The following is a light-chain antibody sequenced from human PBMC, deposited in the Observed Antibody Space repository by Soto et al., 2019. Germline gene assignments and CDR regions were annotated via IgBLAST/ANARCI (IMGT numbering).Light chain of an antibody. V-gene: IGKV1-39*01. CDR1: QSISSY. CDR3: QQSYSTPPAWT. J-gene: IGKJ1*01. Sequence: DIQMTQSPSSLSASVGDRVTITCRASQSISSYLNWYQQKPGKAPKLLIYAASSLQSGVPSRFSGSGSGIDFTLTISSLQPEDFATYYCQQSYSTPPAWTFGQGTKVDIK. CDR2: AAS.